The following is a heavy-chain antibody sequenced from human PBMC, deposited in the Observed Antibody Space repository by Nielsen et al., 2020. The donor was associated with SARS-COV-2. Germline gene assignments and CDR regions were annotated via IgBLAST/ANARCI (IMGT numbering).Heavy chain of an antibody. Sequence: SETLSLTCTVSGGSISSYYWSWIRQPPGKGLEGIGEINHSGSTNYNPSLKSRVTISVDTSKNQFSLKLSSVTAADTAVYYCARRSPVTIFGVVIKVASNWFDPWGQGTLVTVSS. D-gene: IGHD3-3*01. V-gene: IGHV4-34*01. CDR2: INHSGST. J-gene: IGHJ5*02. CDR3: ARRSPVTIFGVVIKVASNWFDP. CDR1: GGSISSYY.